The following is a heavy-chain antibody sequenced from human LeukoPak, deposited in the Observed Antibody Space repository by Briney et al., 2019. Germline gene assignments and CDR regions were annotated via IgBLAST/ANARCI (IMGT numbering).Heavy chain of an antibody. CDR1: GFTLSSYA. J-gene: IGHJ5*02. CDR2: ISGNAGST. CDR3: AKDRRSPIVVVPAAILDWFDP. D-gene: IGHD2-2*01. Sequence: GGSLRLSCAASGFTLSSYAMSWVRQAPGKGLEWVSLISGNAGSTYYADSVKGRFTISRDNSKNTLYLQMNSLRAEDTAVYYCAKDRRSPIVVVPAAILDWFDPWGQGTLVTVSS. V-gene: IGHV3-23*01.